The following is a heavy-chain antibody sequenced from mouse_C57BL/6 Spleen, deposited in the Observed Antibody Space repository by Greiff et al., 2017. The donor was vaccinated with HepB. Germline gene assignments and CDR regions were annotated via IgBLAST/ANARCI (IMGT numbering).Heavy chain of an antibody. V-gene: IGHV6-6*01. Sequence: EVKLVESGGGLVQPGGSMKLPCAASGFTFSDAWMDWVRQSPEQGLEWVAEIRNKANNHATYYAESVKGRFTISRDDSKSSVYLQMNSLRAEDTGMYYCTRDVLLGVGYLGQGTTLTVSS. D-gene: IGHD1-1*01. J-gene: IGHJ2*01. CDR3: TRDVLLGVGY. CDR1: GFTFSDAW. CDR2: IRNKANNHAT.